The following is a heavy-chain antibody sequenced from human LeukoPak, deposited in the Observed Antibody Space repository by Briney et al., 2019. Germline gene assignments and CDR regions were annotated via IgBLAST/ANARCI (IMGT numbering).Heavy chain of an antibody. CDR3: ARRAVAASVPFDY. V-gene: IGHV3-7*01. J-gene: IGHJ4*02. D-gene: IGHD6-19*01. CDR2: IKQDGSEK. CDR1: GFTFSTYW. Sequence: PGGSLRLSCAASGFTFSTYWMSWVRQAPGKGLEWVANIKQDGSEKYHVDSVKGRFTISRDNAKNSLYLQMNSLRAEDTAVYYCARRAVAASVPFDYWGQGTLVTVSS.